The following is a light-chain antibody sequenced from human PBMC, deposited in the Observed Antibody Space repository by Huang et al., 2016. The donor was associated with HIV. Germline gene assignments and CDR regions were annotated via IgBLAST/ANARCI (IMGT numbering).Light chain of an antibody. V-gene: IGKV3-20*01. J-gene: IGKJ4*01. Sequence: DIVLMQYPGTLSLSPGERATLSCRARQSVRGRLAWSQEKPGQAPRLLIDDASSRATGIPDRFRGSGSGTDFTLTITRLAAEDVAVYYCQHYGGSPAPFGGGTKVEIK. CDR2: DAS. CDR3: QHYGGSPAP. CDR1: QSVRGR.